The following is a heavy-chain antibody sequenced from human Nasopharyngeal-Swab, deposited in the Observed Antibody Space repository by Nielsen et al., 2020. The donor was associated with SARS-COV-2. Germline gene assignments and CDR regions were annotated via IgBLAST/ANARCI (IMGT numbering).Heavy chain of an antibody. V-gene: IGHV4-39*01. CDR2: ICSGGTT. Sequence: WIRQPPGKGLEWIGSICSGGTTYYNASLKSRVTMSVDTSKSKLSRKVPSVTAADTAMYYCARQRNHVFDIWGQGTMVTVSS. CDR3: ARQRNHVFDI. J-gene: IGHJ3*02.